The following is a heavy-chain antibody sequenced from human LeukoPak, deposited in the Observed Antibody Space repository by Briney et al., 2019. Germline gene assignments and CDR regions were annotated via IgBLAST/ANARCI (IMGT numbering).Heavy chain of an antibody. CDR3: AREGGMDDYDFWSGYRARNWFDP. V-gene: IGHV4-39*07. D-gene: IGHD3-3*01. CDR2: IYTSGSI. J-gene: IGHJ5*02. Sequence: PSETLSLTCTVSGGSISSSSYYWGWIRQPPGKGLEWIGRIYTSGSINYNPSLKSRVPMSVDTSKTQSSLKLRSVPAADTAVYYCAREGGMDDYDFWSGYRARNWFDPWGQGTLVTVSS. CDR1: GGSISSSSYY.